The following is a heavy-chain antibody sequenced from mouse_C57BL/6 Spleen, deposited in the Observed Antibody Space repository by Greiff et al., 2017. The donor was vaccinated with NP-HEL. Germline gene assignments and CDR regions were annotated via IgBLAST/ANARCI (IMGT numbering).Heavy chain of an antibody. Sequence: QVQLQQPGAELVMPGASVKLSCKASGYIFTSYWMHWVKQRPGQGLEWIGEIDPSDSYTNYNQKFKGKSTLTVDKSSSTAYMQLSSLTSEDSAVYYCARGYGSSYFDYWGQGTTLTVSS. CDR3: ARGYGSSYFDY. D-gene: IGHD1-1*01. CDR2: IDPSDSYT. V-gene: IGHV1-69*01. CDR1: GYIFTSYW. J-gene: IGHJ2*01.